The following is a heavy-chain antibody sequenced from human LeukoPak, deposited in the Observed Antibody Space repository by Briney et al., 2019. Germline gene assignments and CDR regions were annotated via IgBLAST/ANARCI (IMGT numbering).Heavy chain of an antibody. Sequence: GGSLRLSCAASGFTFDDYAMHWVRQAPGKGLEWVSGISWNSGSIGYADSVKGRFTISRDNAKNSLYLQMNSLRAEDTALYYCEKDKHYYDSSGYFDYWGQGTLVTVSS. CDR1: GFTFDDYA. CDR2: ISWNSGSI. J-gene: IGHJ4*02. V-gene: IGHV3-9*01. CDR3: EKDKHYYDSSGYFDY. D-gene: IGHD3-22*01.